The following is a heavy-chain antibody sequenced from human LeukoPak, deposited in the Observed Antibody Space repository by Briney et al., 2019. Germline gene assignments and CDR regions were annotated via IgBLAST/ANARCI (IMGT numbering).Heavy chain of an antibody. J-gene: IGHJ3*02. CDR3: ARVGNYMLTHDTFDI. Sequence: PGGSLRLSCAASGFTFSSYSMNWVRQAPGKGLEWVSYISSSSSTIYYADSVKGRFTISRDNAKNSLYLQMNSLRAEDTAVYYCARVGNYMLTHDTFDIWGQGTMVTVSS. V-gene: IGHV3-48*04. CDR1: GFTFSSYS. D-gene: IGHD3-9*01. CDR2: ISSSSSTI.